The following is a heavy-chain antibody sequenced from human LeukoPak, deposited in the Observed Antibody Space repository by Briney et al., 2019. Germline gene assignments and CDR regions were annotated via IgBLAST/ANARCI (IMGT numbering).Heavy chain of an antibody. CDR2: IRYDGSNK. CDR3: ARYYYDSSGYYYFDY. J-gene: IGHJ4*02. V-gene: IGHV3-30*02. Sequence: GGSLRLSCAVSGFTFSSYGMHWVRQAPGKGLEWVAFIRYDGSNKYYADSVKGGFTISRDNAKNSLSLQMNSLRAEDTAVYFCARYYYDSSGYYYFDYWGQGTLVTVSS. CDR1: GFTFSSYG. D-gene: IGHD3-22*01.